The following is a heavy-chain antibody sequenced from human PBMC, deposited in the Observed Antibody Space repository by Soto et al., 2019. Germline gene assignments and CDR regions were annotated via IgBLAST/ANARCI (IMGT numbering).Heavy chain of an antibody. Sequence: QVQLQESGPGLVKPSETLSLTCTVSGDSVSSGFSYWTWIPQPPGKGLEWIGYIYYTGSTNYNPSLKSRVTTSIDTSKNQFSLKLSSVTAADTAVYYCARYEVGENLGFDYWGQGTLVTVSS. CDR2: IYYTGST. CDR1: GDSVSSGFSY. J-gene: IGHJ4*02. D-gene: IGHD1-26*01. CDR3: ARYEVGENLGFDY. V-gene: IGHV4-61*01.